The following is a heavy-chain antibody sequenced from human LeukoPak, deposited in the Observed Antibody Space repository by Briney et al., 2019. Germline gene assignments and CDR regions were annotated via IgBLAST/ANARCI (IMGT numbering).Heavy chain of an antibody. CDR3: AIVATIGSSFDY. V-gene: IGHV4-39*07. J-gene: IGHJ4*02. CDR2: IYYSGST. D-gene: IGHD5-12*01. CDR1: GGSISSSSYY. Sequence: SETLSLTCTVSGGSISSSSYYWGWIRQPPGKGLEWIGSIYYSGSTYYNPSLKSRVTISVDTSKNQFSLKLSTVTAADTAVYYCAIVATIGSSFDYWGQGTLVTVSS.